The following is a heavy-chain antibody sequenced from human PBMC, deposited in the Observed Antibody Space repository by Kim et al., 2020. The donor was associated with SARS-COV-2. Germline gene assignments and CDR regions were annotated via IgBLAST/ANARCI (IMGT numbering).Heavy chain of an antibody. Sequence: AASVKGRFTISSDNSRNTLYLQMNNLKTEDTAVYYCARDLRAGQAYFDYWGQGVLVTVSS. J-gene: IGHJ4*02. V-gene: IGHV3-72*01. CDR3: ARDLRAGQAYFDY.